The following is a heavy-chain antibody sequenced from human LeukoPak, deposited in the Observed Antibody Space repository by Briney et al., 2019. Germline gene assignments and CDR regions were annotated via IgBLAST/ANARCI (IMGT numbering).Heavy chain of an antibody. CDR2: IIPIFGTA. V-gene: IGHV1-69*13. CDR1: GGTLSSHA. D-gene: IGHD5-12*01. J-gene: IGHJ6*03. CDR3: ARNRYSGYDWGYYYYYYYMDV. Sequence: SVKVSCKASGGTLSSHAISWVRQAPGQGLEWMGGIIPIFGTANYAQKFQGRVTITADESTSTAYMELSSLRSEDTAVYYCARNRYSGYDWGYYYYYYYMDVWGKGTTVTVSS.